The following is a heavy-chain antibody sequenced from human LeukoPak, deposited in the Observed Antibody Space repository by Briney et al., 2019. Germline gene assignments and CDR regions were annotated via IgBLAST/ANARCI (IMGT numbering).Heavy chain of an antibody. J-gene: IGHJ4*02. CDR3: ARGLVGKQNYFDY. Sequence: SVKVSCKASGGTFSSYAISWVRQAPGQGLERMGRIIPILGIANYAQKFQGRVTITADKSTSTAYMELSSLRSEDTAVYYCARGLVGKQNYFDYWGQGTLVTVSS. CDR1: GGTFSSYA. CDR2: IIPILGIA. D-gene: IGHD3-9*01. V-gene: IGHV1-69*04.